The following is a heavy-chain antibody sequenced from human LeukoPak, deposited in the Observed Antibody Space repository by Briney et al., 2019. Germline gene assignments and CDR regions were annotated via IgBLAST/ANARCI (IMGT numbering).Heavy chain of an antibody. Sequence: ALVKVSCKASGYTFTGYYMHWVRQAPGQGLEWMGWINPNSGGTNYAQKFQGWVTMTRDTSISTAYMELSRLRSNDTAIYYCAYSSGWWAFDYWGQGTLVTVSS. D-gene: IGHD6-19*01. CDR2: INPNSGGT. V-gene: IGHV1-2*04. J-gene: IGHJ4*02. CDR3: AYSSGWWAFDY. CDR1: GYTFTGYY.